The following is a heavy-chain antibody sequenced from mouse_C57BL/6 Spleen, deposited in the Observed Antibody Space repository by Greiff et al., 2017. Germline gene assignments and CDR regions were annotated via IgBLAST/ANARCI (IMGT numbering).Heavy chain of an antibody. CDR1: GYTFTSYW. J-gene: IGHJ2*01. CDR3: ARYRNYGGYYFDY. CDR2: IDPSDSET. V-gene: IGHV1-52*01. D-gene: IGHD2-5*01. Sequence: VQLQQPGAELVRPGSSVKLSCKASGYTFTSYWMHWVKQRPIQGLQWIGNIDPSDSETNYNQKFKDKATLTVDKSSSTAYMQLSSLTSEDSAVYYCARYRNYGGYYFDYWGKGTTLTVSS.